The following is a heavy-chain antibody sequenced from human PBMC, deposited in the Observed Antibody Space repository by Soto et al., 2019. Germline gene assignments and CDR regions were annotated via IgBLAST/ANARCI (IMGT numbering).Heavy chain of an antibody. V-gene: IGHV3-7*01. CDR1: GCTFSSNW. Sequence: EVQLVESGGGLVQPGGSLRLSCAASGCTFSSNWMSWVRQAPGKGLEWVANIKEDGSEKYYVDSVKGRFTISRDNAKNSLFLQMNSLRAEDTAVYYCARDSLYGSGSYRYFDLWGRGTLVAVSS. CDR3: ARDSLYGSGSYRYFDL. D-gene: IGHD3-10*01. CDR2: IKEDGSEK. J-gene: IGHJ2*01.